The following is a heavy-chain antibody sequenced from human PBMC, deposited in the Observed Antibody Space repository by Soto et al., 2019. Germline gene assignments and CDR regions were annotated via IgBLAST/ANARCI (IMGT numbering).Heavy chain of an antibody. D-gene: IGHD6-13*01. V-gene: IGHV1-18*04. J-gene: IGHJ6*02. CDR3: ARDTGATGRQQLVVYYYYGMDV. CDR1: GYTFTSYG. CDR2: ISAYNGNT. Sequence: GASVKVSCKASGYTFTSYGISWVRQAPGQGLEWMGWISAYNGNTNYAQKLQGRVTMTTDTSTSTAYMELRSLRSDGTAVYYCARDTGATGRQQLVVYYYYGMDVWGQGTTVTVSS.